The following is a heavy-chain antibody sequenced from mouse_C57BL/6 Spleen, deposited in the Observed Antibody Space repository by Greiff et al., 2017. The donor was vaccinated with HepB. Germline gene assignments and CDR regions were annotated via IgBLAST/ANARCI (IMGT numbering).Heavy chain of an antibody. CDR2: ISDGGSYT. CDR1: GFTFSSYA. CDR3: ARDLYYYGSSYEYAMDY. Sequence: EVQRVESGGGLVKPGGSLKLSCAASGFTFSSYAMSWVRQTPEKRLEWVATISDGGSYTYSPDNVKGRFTISRDNAKNNLYLQMSHLKSEDTAMYYCARDLYYYGSSYEYAMDYWGQGTSVTVSS. V-gene: IGHV5-4*01. D-gene: IGHD1-1*01. J-gene: IGHJ4*01.